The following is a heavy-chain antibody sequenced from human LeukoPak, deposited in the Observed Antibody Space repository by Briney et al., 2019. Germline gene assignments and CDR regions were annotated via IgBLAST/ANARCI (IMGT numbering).Heavy chain of an antibody. Sequence: GGSLRLSCAASGFTFSNYWMSWDRQAPGKGLEWVANIKQDGSEKYYVDSVKGRLTISRDNAKNSLYLQMNSLRAEDTAVYYCARVYGLPDIWGQGTMVTVSS. CDR3: ARVYGLPDI. D-gene: IGHD4-17*01. J-gene: IGHJ3*02. CDR1: GFTFSNYW. CDR2: IKQDGSEK. V-gene: IGHV3-7*05.